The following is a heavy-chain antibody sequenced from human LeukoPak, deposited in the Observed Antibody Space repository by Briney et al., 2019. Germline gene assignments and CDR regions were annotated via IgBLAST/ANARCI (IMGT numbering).Heavy chain of an antibody. Sequence: SETLSLTCTVSSGSIGTSNYYWGWVRQPPGKALEWIGNIFYSGSTYYNPSLKSRVTMSVDTSKNQFSLKLSSVTAADTAVYYCARCNYDSSGYFNDAFDIWGQGTMVTVSS. CDR2: IFYSGST. V-gene: IGHV4-39*07. CDR1: SGSIGTSNYY. CDR3: ARCNYDSSGYFNDAFDI. J-gene: IGHJ3*02. D-gene: IGHD3-22*01.